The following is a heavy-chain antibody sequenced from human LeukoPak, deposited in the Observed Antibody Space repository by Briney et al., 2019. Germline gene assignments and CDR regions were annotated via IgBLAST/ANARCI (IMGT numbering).Heavy chain of an antibody. CDR2: PFSGGDT. V-gene: IGHV3-66*04. CDR1: GFSFSRYY. J-gene: IGHJ4*01. Sequence: GGSLRLSCTASGFSFSRYYMSWVRQAPGKGLEWISVPFSGGDTYYADSVKDRFGVSRDSSSETLFLQMNSLRVDDTAVYYCARQGFDSGFDYWGHGTTVTVSS. D-gene: IGHD2-21*01. CDR3: ARQGFDSGFDY.